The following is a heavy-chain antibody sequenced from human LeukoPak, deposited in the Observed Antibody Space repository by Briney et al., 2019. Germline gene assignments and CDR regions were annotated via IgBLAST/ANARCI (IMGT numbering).Heavy chain of an antibody. Sequence: GGSLRLSCAASGFIFSGHYMDWVRQAPGKGLEWVGRSRNKANSHTTEYAASVKGRFTISRDDSKNSLYLQLNSLKTEDTAVYYCTRGRSGTWPWYFDDWGQGTLVTVSS. J-gene: IGHJ4*02. D-gene: IGHD1-26*01. CDR1: GFIFSGHY. CDR2: SRNKANSHTT. V-gene: IGHV3-72*01. CDR3: TRGRSGTWPWYFDD.